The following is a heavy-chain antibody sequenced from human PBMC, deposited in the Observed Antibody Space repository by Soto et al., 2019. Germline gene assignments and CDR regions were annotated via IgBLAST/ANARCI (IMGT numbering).Heavy chain of an antibody. J-gene: IGHJ6*02. D-gene: IGHD2-8*01. CDR3: ARGGLYPKSSFYYGMDV. CDR1: GGTFSTYS. CDR2: SLPIFGTS. Sequence: QVQLVQSGAEVKKPGSSVKVSCKASGGTFSTYSISWVRQAPGQGLEWMGESLPIFGTSHYAQNFQGRVTITADESTSTFYMELSSLRSDDTAVYYCARGGLYPKSSFYYGMDVWGQGTTVTVSS. V-gene: IGHV1-69*01.